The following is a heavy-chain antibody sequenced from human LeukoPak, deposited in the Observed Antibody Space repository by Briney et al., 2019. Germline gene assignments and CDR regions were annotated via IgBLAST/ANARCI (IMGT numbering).Heavy chain of an antibody. CDR2: IYTSGST. J-gene: IGHJ6*03. CDR3: ARFGLKFCGGYYTDYYYMDV. Sequence: PSQTLSLTCTVSGGSISSGSYYWSWIRQPAGKGLEWIGRIYTSGSTNYNPSLKSRVTISVDTSKNQFSLKLGSVTAADTAVYYCARFGLKFCGGYYTDYYYMDVWGKGTTVTVSS. CDR1: GGSISSGSYY. D-gene: IGHD3-3*01. V-gene: IGHV4-61*02.